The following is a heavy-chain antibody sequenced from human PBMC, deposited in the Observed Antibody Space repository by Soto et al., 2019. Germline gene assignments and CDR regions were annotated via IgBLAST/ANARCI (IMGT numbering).Heavy chain of an antibody. D-gene: IGHD5-12*01. CDR3: AREGCYDSPHGC. CDR1: GGFISNGDYH. CDR2: TYPSGST. Sequence: SETLSLTCTVSGGFISNGDYHWSWIRQPPGKGLEWIGYTYPSGSTYYNASLRSRVTISIDASKNQFSLKLNSVTAADTAVYYCAREGCYDSPHGCWGQGTLVTVSS. J-gene: IGHJ4*02. V-gene: IGHV4-30-4*01.